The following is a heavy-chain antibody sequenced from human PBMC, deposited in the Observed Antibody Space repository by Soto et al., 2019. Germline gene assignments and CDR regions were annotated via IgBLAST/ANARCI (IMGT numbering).Heavy chain of an antibody. CDR3: ARGHDANNA. V-gene: IGHV4-30-2*01. D-gene: IGHD2-8*01. J-gene: IGHJ5*02. CDR2: IYHSGST. Sequence: QVQLQESGSGLVKPSQTLSLTCAVSGGSISSGGYSWSWIRQPPGKGLEWIGYIYHSGSTYYNPSLKSRVTRSMDTSKNQFSLTLHSVTAADTAVYYCARGHDANNAWGQGTLVTVSS. CDR1: GGSISSGGYS.